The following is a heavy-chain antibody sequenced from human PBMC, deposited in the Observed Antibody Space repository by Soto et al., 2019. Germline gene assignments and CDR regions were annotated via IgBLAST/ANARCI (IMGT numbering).Heavy chain of an antibody. CDR1: GFTFSSYW. V-gene: IGHV3-7*01. Sequence: GGSLRLSCAASGFTFSSYWMSWVRQAPGKGLEWVANIKEDGSQMYYVGSVEGRFAISRDDAKNSLYLLMNSLRAEDTVVYYCARSRMAGLHDYWGQGTLVTVSS. CDR2: IKEDGSQM. J-gene: IGHJ4*02. D-gene: IGHD6-19*01. CDR3: ARSRMAGLHDY.